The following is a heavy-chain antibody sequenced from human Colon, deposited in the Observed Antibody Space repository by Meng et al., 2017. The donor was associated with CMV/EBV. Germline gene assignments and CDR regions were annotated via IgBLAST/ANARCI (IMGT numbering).Heavy chain of an antibody. Sequence: QLQLQESGPGLVKPSETPALPCSVAGGSIISSTYDWCWIRQAPGKGLEWIGNIYYSGYTYYNPSLKSRLTISVDTSKNQFSLKLTSVTAADTAVYYCATDYGDYYFDRWGQGTLVTVSS. CDR2: IYYSGYT. CDR3: ATDYGDYYFDR. D-gene: IGHD4-17*01. V-gene: IGHV4-39*07. CDR1: GGSIISSTYD. J-gene: IGHJ4*02.